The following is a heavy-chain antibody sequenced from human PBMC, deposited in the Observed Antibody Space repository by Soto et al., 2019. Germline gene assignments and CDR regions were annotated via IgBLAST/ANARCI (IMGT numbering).Heavy chain of an antibody. Sequence: ASVKVSCKASGYTFTSYGFSWVRQAPGQGLEWMGWISAYNGNTNYAQKLQGRVTMTRSTSISTAYMELSTLRSEDTAVYYCAKGPRNWGVDYWGQGTLVTVSS. CDR3: AKGPRNWGVDY. CDR2: ISAYNGNT. J-gene: IGHJ4*02. D-gene: IGHD7-27*01. V-gene: IGHV1-18*01. CDR1: GYTFTSYG.